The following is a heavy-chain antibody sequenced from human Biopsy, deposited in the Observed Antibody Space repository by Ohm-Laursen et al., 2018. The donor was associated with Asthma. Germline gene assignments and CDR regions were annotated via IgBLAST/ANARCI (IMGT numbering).Heavy chain of an antibody. Sequence: SQTLSLTWDVYPGSFSGFFWTWIRHSPGKGLEWIGETNERGVTNNNPSLKSRVIISIDTYWNRVSLKLTSVTAADTAVYYCARGPELDVWGQGTTVTVSS. J-gene: IGHJ6*02. V-gene: IGHV4-34*01. CDR2: TNERGVT. CDR1: PGSFSGFF. CDR3: ARGPELDV.